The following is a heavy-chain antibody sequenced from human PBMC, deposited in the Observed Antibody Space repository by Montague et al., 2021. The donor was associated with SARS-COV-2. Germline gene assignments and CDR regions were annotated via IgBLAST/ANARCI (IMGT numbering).Heavy chain of an antibody. J-gene: IGHJ2*01. CDR3: AHPRAYCSDTAYYRIWNFDL. V-gene: IGHV2-5*01. CDR1: GFSLKTSGEG. D-gene: IGHD1-26*01. CDR2: IYWSDDK. Sequence: PALVKPTQTLTLTRTFSGFSLKTSGEGVGWIRQSPGKAPEWLALIYWSDDKNYSPSLKSRLTISKDTSKNQVVLSMTNMGPVDTATYYCAHPRAYCSDTAYYRIWNFDLWGRGTLVTVSS.